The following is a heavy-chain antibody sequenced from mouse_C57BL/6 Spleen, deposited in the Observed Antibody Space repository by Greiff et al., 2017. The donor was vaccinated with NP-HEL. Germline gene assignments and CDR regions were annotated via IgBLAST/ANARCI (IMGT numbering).Heavy chain of an antibody. D-gene: IGHD1-1*01. CDR2: IYPGDGDT. Sequence: QVQLQQSGPELVKPGASVKISCKASGYAFSSSWMNWVKPRPGKGLEWIGRIYPGDGDTNYNGKFKGKATLTADKSSSTAYMQLSSLTSEDSAVYFCAREITTVYYFDYWGQGTTLTVSS. CDR1: GYAFSSSW. J-gene: IGHJ2*01. V-gene: IGHV1-82*01. CDR3: AREITTVYYFDY.